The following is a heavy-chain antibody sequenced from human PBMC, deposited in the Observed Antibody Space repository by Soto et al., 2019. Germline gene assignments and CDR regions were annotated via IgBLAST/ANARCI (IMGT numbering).Heavy chain of an antibody. CDR3: ARFPPSGYDFRRFDT. V-gene: IGHV5-51*01. Sequence: PGESLKISCKGSGYSFTSYWIGWVRQMPGKGLEWMGIIYPGDSDTRYSPSFQGQVTISADKSISTAYLQWSSLKASDTAMYYCARFPPSGYDFRRFDTWGQGNLVTISS. CDR2: IYPGDSDT. CDR1: GYSFTSYW. J-gene: IGHJ4*02. D-gene: IGHD5-12*01.